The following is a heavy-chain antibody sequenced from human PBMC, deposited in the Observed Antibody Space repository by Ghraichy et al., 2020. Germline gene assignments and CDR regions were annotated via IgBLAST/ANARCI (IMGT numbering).Heavy chain of an antibody. J-gene: IGHJ4*02. CDR1: GYSFSTYG. V-gene: IGHV1-18*01. CDR3: AKDRGTIATAGNLDW. Sequence: ASVKVSCKASGYSFSTYGISWVRQAPGQGLEWLGWVSPYNGNTNYAPKIQDRVTMTTDTSTSTAYMELTSLRSDDTAMYFCAKDRGTIATAGNLDWWGQGTLVTVSS. CDR2: VSPYNGNT. D-gene: IGHD6-13*01.